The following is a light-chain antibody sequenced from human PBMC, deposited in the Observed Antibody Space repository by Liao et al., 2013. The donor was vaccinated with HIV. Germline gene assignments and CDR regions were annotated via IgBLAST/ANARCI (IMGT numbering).Light chain of an antibody. Sequence: SYVVTQPPSVSVAPGKTARITCGGADIGNKRVHWYQKKPGQAPVLAIYQDRNRPAGFPGRFSGSNSGNTATLTVSGAQAMDEADYYCQAWDISTHVVFGGGTTLTVL. V-gene: IGLV3-21*01. CDR2: QDR. CDR1: DIGNKR. J-gene: IGLJ2*01. CDR3: QAWDISTHVV.